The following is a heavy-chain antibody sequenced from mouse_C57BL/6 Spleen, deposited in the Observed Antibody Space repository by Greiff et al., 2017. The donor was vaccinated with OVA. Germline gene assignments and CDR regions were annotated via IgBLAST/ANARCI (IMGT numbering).Heavy chain of an antibody. CDR2: INPGSGGT. CDR1: GYAFTNYL. D-gene: IGHD2-4*01. CDR3: ARSYDSLLDY. J-gene: IGHJ2*01. Sequence: LVESGAELVRPGTSVKVSCKASGYAFTNYLIEWVKQRPGQGLEWIGVINPGSGGTNYNEKFKGKATLTADKSSSTAYMQLSSLTSEDSAVYFCARSYDSLLDYWGQGTTLTVSS. V-gene: IGHV1-54*01.